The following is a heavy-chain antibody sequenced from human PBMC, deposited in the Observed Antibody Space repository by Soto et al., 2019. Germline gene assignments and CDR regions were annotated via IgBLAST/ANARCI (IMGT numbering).Heavy chain of an antibody. CDR1: GGTFSSYA. D-gene: IGHD3-22*01. CDR3: ARVGPRYYYDSSGYYPL. J-gene: IGHJ4*02. Sequence: SVKVSCKASGGTFSSYAISWVRQAPGQGLEWMGGIIPIFGTANYAQKFQGRVTITADKSTSTAYMELSSLRSEDTAVYYCARVGPRYYYDSSGYYPLWGQGTLVTVSS. CDR2: IIPIFGTA. V-gene: IGHV1-69*06.